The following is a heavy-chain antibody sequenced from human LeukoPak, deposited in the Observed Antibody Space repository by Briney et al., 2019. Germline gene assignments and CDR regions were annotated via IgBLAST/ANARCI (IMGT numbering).Heavy chain of an antibody. Sequence: GGSLRLSCAASGFTFSSYSMNWVRQAPGKGLEWVSSISSSSSYIYYADSVKGRFTISRDNAKNSLYLQMNSLRAEDTAVYYCARDKVDYYDSSGYYPDFDYWGQGTLVTVSS. CDR1: GFTFSSYS. CDR3: ARDKVDYYDSSGYYPDFDY. V-gene: IGHV3-21*01. CDR2: ISSSSSYI. D-gene: IGHD3-22*01. J-gene: IGHJ4*02.